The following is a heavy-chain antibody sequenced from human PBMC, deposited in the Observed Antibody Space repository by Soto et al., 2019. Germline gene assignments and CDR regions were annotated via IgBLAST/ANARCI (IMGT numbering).Heavy chain of an antibody. CDR1: GFTFDDYV. V-gene: IGHV3-9*01. D-gene: IGHD3-16*01. Sequence: EVQLVESGGGLVQPGRSLRLSCVASGFTFDDYVMHWVRQVPGKGLEWVSGISWNSGNIDYADSVKGRFTISRDNAMNSLYLQMNSLRPEDRDLYYCARGLSAVPSYLDYRGQGTLVTVSS. CDR3: ARGLSAVPSYLDY. CDR2: ISWNSGNI. J-gene: IGHJ4*02.